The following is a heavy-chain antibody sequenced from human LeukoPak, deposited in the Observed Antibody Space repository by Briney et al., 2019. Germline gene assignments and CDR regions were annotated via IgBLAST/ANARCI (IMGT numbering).Heavy chain of an antibody. D-gene: IGHD5-12*01. CDR1: GFTFSSYS. V-gene: IGHV3-21*01. Sequence: PGGSLRLSCAASGFTFSSYSVNWVRQAPGKGLEWVSSISSSSSYIYYADSVKGRFTISRDNAKNSLYLQMNSLRAEDTAVYYCARERSGYDSGPYYFDYWGQGTLVTVSS. J-gene: IGHJ4*02. CDR2: ISSSSSYI. CDR3: ARERSGYDSGPYYFDY.